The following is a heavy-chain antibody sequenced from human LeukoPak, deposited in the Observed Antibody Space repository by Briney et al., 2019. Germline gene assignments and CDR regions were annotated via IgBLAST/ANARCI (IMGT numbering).Heavy chain of an antibody. CDR2: LKQDGSEK. J-gene: IGHJ4*02. D-gene: IGHD5-24*01. V-gene: IGHV3-7*05. CDR3: AKDRDWYYFDY. Sequence: GGSLRLSCAASGFTFTTYWMSWVRQAPGKGLEWVANLKQDGSEKYYVDSVKGRFTISRDNANNSLYLQMNSLRAEDTAVYYCAKDRDWYYFDYWGQGTLVTVSS. CDR1: GFTFTTYW.